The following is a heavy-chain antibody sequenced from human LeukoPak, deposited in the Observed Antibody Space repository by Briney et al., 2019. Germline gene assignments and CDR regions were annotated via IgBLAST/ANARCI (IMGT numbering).Heavy chain of an antibody. CDR1: GFTVSSNY. V-gene: IGHV3-53*01. J-gene: IGHJ4*02. D-gene: IGHD1-26*01. CDR3: ARWAPGATHFGF. CDR2: IYSGGST. Sequence: GGSLRLSGAASGFTVSSNYMSWVRQAPGKGLEWVSVIYSGGSTYYADSVKGRFTISRDNSKNTLYLQMNSLRAEDTAVYYCARWAPGATHFGFWGQGTLVTVSS.